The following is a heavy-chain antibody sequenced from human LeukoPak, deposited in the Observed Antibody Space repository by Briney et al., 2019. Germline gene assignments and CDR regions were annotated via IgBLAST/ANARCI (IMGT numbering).Heavy chain of an antibody. J-gene: IGHJ6*02. CDR2: IRNKVYGGTS. Sequence: GGSLRLSCAASGFNFGDYAMSWVRQAPGEGLVWVGLIRNKVYGGTSEYAASVKGRFSISRDDSESIAYLHMNSLTTDDSAVYYCSRATATSRYSYYGMDVWGQGTTVTVSS. D-gene: IGHD2-2*01. V-gene: IGHV3-49*04. CDR1: GFNFGDYA. CDR3: SRATATSRYSYYGMDV.